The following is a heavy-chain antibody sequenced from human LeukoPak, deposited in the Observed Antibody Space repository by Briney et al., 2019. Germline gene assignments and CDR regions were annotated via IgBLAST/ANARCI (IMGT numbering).Heavy chain of an antibody. D-gene: IGHD2-8*01. CDR1: GFTFSAFP. Sequence: GGSLSLSCAASGFTFSAFPMNWVRQAPGKGLEWLSHIKENSASIYYADSVRGRFTISRDEAKKSLYLQMNSLGAEDTAIYYCARDDQWAFDIWGQGTMVTVSP. V-gene: IGHV3-48*01. CDR2: IKENSASI. CDR3: ARDDQWAFDI. J-gene: IGHJ3*02.